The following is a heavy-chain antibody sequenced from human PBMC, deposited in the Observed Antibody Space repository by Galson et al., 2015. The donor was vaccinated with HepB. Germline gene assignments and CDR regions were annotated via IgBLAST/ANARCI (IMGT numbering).Heavy chain of an antibody. Sequence: SVKVSCKASGGTFSSNEISWVRQAPGQGLEWMGGIIPIFGVTNYAQKFQGRVSITTDESTNTAYMELSSLRSEDTAVYYCARGPHRSNGWHYWGQGTLVTVSS. V-gene: IGHV1-69*05. CDR2: IIPIFGVT. CDR3: ARGPHRSNGWHY. CDR1: GGTFSSNE. D-gene: IGHD6-19*01. J-gene: IGHJ4*02.